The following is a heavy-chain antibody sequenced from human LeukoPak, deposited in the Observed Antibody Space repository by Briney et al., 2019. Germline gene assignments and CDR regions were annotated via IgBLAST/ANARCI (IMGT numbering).Heavy chain of an antibody. CDR2: ISSTGSNI. CDR1: GFTFSTYE. V-gene: IGHV3-48*03. D-gene: IGHD3-22*01. J-gene: IGHJ4*02. CDR3: ARGYDSSGYCPY. Sequence: GGSLRLSCAASGFTFSTYEMNWVRQAPEKGLEWVSYISSTGSNIYYADSVKGRFTISRDNAKNSLYLQMNSLRAEDTAVYYCARGYDSSGYCPYWGQGTLVTVSS.